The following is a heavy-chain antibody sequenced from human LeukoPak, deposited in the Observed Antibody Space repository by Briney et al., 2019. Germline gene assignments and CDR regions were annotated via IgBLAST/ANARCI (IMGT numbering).Heavy chain of an antibody. Sequence: PSETLSLTCAVYGGSFSGYYWSWIRQPPGKGLEWIGEINHSGSTNYNPSLKSRVTISVDTSKNQFSLKLSSVTAADTAVYYCARLYPTYYYDSSVDYWGQGTLVTVSS. CDR2: INHSGST. CDR3: ARLYPTYYYDSSVDY. V-gene: IGHV4-34*01. D-gene: IGHD3-22*01. J-gene: IGHJ4*02. CDR1: GGSFSGYY.